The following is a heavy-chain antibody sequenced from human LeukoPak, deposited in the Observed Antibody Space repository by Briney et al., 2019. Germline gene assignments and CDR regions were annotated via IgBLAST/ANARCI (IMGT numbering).Heavy chain of an antibody. Sequence: SETLSLTCTVSGGSISSSSYYWGWIRQPPGKGLEWIGSIYYSGSTYYNPSLKSRVTISVDTSKNQFSLKLSSVTAADTAVYYCAKDFSYYDSSGSGPDYWGQGTLVTVSS. CDR1: GGSISSSSYY. CDR2: IYYSGST. J-gene: IGHJ4*02. CDR3: AKDFSYYDSSGSGPDY. D-gene: IGHD3-22*01. V-gene: IGHV4-39*02.